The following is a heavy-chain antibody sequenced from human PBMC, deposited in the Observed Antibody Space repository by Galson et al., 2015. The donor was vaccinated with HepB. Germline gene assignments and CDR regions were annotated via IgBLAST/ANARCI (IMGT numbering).Heavy chain of an antibody. CDR3: ARIYCSSTSCYLPN. CDR2: ISSSSSYI. CDR1: GFTFSSYS. D-gene: IGHD2-2*01. J-gene: IGHJ4*02. Sequence: CAASGFTFSSYSMNWVRQAPGKGLEWVSSISSSSSYIYYADSVKGRFTISRDNAKNSLYLQMNSLRAEDTAVYYCARIYCSSTSCYLPNWGQGTLVTVSS. V-gene: IGHV3-21*01.